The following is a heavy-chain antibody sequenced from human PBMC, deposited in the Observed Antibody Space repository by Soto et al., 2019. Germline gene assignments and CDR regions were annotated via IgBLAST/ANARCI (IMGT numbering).Heavy chain of an antibody. CDR1: GGSISSDY. CDR2: IYYSGST. Sequence: QVQLQESGPGLVKPSETLSLTCTVSGGSISSDYWSWIRQPPGKGLEWIGYIYYSGSTNYNPSLKSLVTISVDTSKNQSALKLSSVTAADTAVYYCAKTTIFRGDAFDIWGQGTMVTVSS. CDR3: AKTTIFRGDAFDI. J-gene: IGHJ3*02. D-gene: IGHD3-9*01. V-gene: IGHV4-59*01.